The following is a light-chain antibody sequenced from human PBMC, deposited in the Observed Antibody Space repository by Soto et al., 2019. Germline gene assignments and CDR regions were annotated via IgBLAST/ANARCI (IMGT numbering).Light chain of an antibody. V-gene: IGLV2-14*01. Sequence: QSVLTQPASESGSPGQSITISCTGTGSDVGGYDYVSWYQHHPGKAPKVMIYEVTNRPSGVPNRFSGSKSGNTASLTISGLLAEEEADYYCSSYTSSSTYVFGTGTKVTVL. CDR2: EVT. J-gene: IGLJ1*01. CDR3: SSYTSSSTYV. CDR1: GSDVGGYDY.